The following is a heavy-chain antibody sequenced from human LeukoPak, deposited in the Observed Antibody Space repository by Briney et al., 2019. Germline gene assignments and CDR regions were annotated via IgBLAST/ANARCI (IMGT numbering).Heavy chain of an antibody. J-gene: IGHJ4*02. CDR2: INSDGSST. CDR1: GFTFSSYW. Sequence: GGSLRLSCAASGFTFSSYWMHWVRQAPGKGLVWVSRINSDGSSTSYADSVKGRFTISRDNAKNTLYLQMNSLRAEVTAVYYCARDPGYYDSSGYYYVGHLDYWGQGTLVTVSS. V-gene: IGHV3-74*01. D-gene: IGHD3-22*01. CDR3: ARDPGYYDSSGYYYVGHLDY.